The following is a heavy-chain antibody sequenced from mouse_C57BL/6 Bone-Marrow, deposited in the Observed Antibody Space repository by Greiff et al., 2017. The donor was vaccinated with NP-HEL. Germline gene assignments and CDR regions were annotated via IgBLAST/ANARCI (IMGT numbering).Heavy chain of an antibody. CDR1: GYTFTSYG. Sequence: VKLMESGAELARPGASVKLSCKASGYTFTSYGISWVKQRTGQGLEWIGEIYPRSGDTYYNEKFKGKATLTADKSSSTAYMELRSLTSEDSAVYFCARCAWFAYWGQGTLVTVSA. CDR2: IYPRSGDT. J-gene: IGHJ3*01. CDR3: ARCAWFAY. V-gene: IGHV1-81*01.